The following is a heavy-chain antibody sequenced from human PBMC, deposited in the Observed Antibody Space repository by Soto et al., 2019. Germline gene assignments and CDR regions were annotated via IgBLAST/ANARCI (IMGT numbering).Heavy chain of an antibody. V-gene: IGHV1-2*04. CDR1: GFTFTGYY. J-gene: IGHJ4*02. D-gene: IGHD3-22*01. CDR2: INPNSGGT. CDR3: AREGYYDSSFDY. Sequence: ASVKVSCKASGFTFTGYYMHWVRQAPGQGLEWMGWINPNSGGTNYAQKFQGWVTMTRDTSISTAYMELSRLRSDDTAVYYCAREGYYDSSFDYWGQGTLVTVSS.